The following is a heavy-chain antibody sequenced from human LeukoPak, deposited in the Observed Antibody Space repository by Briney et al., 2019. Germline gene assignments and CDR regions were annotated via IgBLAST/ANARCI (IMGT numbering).Heavy chain of an antibody. CDR1: GYTLTGYY. J-gene: IGHJ3*02. V-gene: IGHV1-2*02. CDR2: INPNSGGT. D-gene: IGHD3-22*01. Sequence: GASVKVSCKASGYTLTGYYMHWVRQAPGQGLEWMGWINPNSGGTNSAQKFQGRVTMTRDTSISTAYMELTRLRSDDTAVYYCARATLFYYYDSSGQRSYDAFDIWGQGTMVTVSS. CDR3: ARATLFYYYDSSGQRSYDAFDI.